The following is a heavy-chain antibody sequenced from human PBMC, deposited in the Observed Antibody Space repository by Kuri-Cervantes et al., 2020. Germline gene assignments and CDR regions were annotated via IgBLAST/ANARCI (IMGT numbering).Heavy chain of an antibody. CDR1: GFTFSSYA. V-gene: IGHV3-23*01. D-gene: IGHD6-13*01. CDR2: ISGSGGST. CDR3: AREQFAVFSIAAAGLDY. Sequence: GESLKISCAASGFTFSSYAMSWVRQAPGKGLEWVSAISGSGGSTYYADSVKGRFTISRDNSKNTLYLQMNRLSAEDTAVYYCAREQFAVFSIAAAGLDYWGQGTLVTVSS. J-gene: IGHJ4*02.